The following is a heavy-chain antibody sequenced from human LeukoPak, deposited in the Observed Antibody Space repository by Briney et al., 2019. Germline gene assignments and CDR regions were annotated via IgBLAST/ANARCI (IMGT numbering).Heavy chain of an antibody. V-gene: IGHV3-21*01. CDR3: ARGRLDGGYSYLDWFDP. CDR2: ISSSSSYI. Sequence: GGSLRPSCAASGFTFNSYSMIWVRQAPGKGLEWVSSISSSSSYIYYANSVKGRFTISRDNAKNSLYLQMSSLRGEDTAVYHCARGRLDGGYSYLDWFDPWGQGTLVTVSS. D-gene: IGHD5-18*01. CDR1: GFTFNSYS. J-gene: IGHJ5*02.